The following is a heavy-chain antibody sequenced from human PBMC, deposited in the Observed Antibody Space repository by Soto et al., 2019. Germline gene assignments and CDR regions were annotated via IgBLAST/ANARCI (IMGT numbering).Heavy chain of an antibody. D-gene: IGHD6-6*01. Sequence: SETLSLTCTVSSGSINTDYWSWIRKPPRTGLEWIGYIYYTWSTNYNPSLKTRVDISMDTSKNQFSLVLSSVTAVDTAVYYGAGAPNSSYFDLWGLGALVTVSS. CDR2: IYYTWST. V-gene: IGHV4-59*01. CDR3: AGAPNSSYFDL. CDR1: SGSINTDY. J-gene: IGHJ4*02.